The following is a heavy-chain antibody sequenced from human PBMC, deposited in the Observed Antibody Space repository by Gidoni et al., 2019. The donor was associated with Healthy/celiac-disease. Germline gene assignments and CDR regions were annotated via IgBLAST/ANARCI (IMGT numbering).Heavy chain of an antibody. Sequence: DVQLVESGGGLLQPGVSLRLSCAASGFTFISYSMNWVSPDPGKGLEWVSYMSRSSSTIYDADSVKGRFTISRDNAKNSLYLQMNSMRDEDTAVYYCEREGWDYGGNSYAFEIWGQGTMVTVSS. CDR3: EREGWDYGGNSYAFEI. CDR2: MSRSSSTI. V-gene: IGHV3-48*02. CDR1: GFTFISYS. J-gene: IGHJ3*02. D-gene: IGHD4-17*01.